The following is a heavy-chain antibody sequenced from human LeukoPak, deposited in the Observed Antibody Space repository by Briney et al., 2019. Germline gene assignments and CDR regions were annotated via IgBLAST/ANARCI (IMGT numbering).Heavy chain of an antibody. D-gene: IGHD2-21*02. Sequence: GGSLRLSCAASGFTFSSYNMNWVRQAPGKGLEWVSSITSGSSYIYYADSVKGRFTISKDNAKNSLYLQMNSLRAEDTAVYYCARDRGGDWYPWGQGTLVTVSS. CDR3: ARDRGGDWYP. CDR1: GFTFSSYN. J-gene: IGHJ5*02. V-gene: IGHV3-21*01. CDR2: ITSGSSYI.